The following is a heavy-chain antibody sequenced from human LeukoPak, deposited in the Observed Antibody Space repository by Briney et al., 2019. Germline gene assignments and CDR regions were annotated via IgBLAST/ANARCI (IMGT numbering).Heavy chain of an antibody. V-gene: IGHV1-18*01. D-gene: IGHD3-22*01. CDR3: ARDFKPTSSGYWLGN. CDR1: GYTFTSYG. J-gene: IGHJ4*02. CDR2: ISAYNGNT. Sequence: ASVKVSCKASGYTFTSYGISWVRQAPGQGLEWMGWISAYNGNTNYAQKLQGRVTMTTDTSTSTAYMELRSLRSEDTAVYYCARDFKPTSSGYWLGNWGQGTLVTVSS.